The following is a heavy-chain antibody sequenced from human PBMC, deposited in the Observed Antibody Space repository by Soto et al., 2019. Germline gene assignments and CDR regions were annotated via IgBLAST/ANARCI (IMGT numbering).Heavy chain of an antibody. D-gene: IGHD1-1*01. J-gene: IGHJ6*02. V-gene: IGHV5-51*01. CDR1: GYSFTSYW. Sequence: PXESLKISCKGSGYSFTSYWIGWVRQMPGKGLEWMGIIYPGDSDTRYSPSFQGQVTISADKSISTAYLQWSSLKASDTAMYYCARLGNWNYNYYYGMDVWGQGTTVTVSS. CDR2: IYPGDSDT. CDR3: ARLGNWNYNYYYGMDV.